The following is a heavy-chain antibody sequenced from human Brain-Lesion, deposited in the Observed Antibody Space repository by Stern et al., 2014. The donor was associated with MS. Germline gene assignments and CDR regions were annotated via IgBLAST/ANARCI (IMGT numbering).Heavy chain of an antibody. Sequence: QLQLQESGPGLVKPSGTLSLTCAVSGGPISSSNWWSWVRQSPGKGLEWIGESDHSGSTIYNPALKRRVPGSVDKSQQRFSLNLRSVTAADTAVYFCARFPASRPHVFDSWGQGTLVTVSS. CDR2: SDHSGST. V-gene: IGHV4-4*02. J-gene: IGHJ4*02. CDR1: GGPISSSNW. CDR3: ARFPASRPHVFDS. D-gene: IGHD6-13*01.